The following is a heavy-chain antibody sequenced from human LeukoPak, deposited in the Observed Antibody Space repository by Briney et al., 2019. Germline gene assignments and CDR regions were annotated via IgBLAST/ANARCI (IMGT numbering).Heavy chain of an antibody. CDR1: GFTFDDYA. D-gene: IGHD6-19*01. CDR2: ISWNSGSI. J-gene: IGHJ6*02. Sequence: PGRSLRLSCAASGFTFDDYAMHWVRQAPGKGLEWVSGISWNSGSIGYADSVKGRFTISRDNAKNSLYLQMDSLRAEDTAVYYCARDPGRQYSSIADVWGQGTTVTVSS. CDR3: ARDPGRQYSSIADV. V-gene: IGHV3-9*01.